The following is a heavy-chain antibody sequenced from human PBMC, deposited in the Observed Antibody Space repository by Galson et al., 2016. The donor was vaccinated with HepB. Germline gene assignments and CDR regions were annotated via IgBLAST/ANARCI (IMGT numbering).Heavy chain of an antibody. D-gene: IGHD3-10*01. Sequence: SVKVSCKASGYTFTSYYMHWVRQAPGQGLEWMGISNPSGGSTTYAQKFQGRVTLTRDTSTSTVYMELSSLRSEDTAVHYCVRSLGSGSQAYYGMDVWAKGTTVTVSS. J-gene: IGHJ6*04. CDR3: VRSLGSGSQAYYGMDV. V-gene: IGHV1-46*03. CDR2: SNPSGGST. CDR1: GYTFTSYY.